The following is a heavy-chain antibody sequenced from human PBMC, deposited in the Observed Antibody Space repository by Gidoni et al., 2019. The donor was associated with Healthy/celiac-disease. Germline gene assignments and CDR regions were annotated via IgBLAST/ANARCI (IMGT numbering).Heavy chain of an antibody. CDR1: GGSFSGYY. J-gene: IGHJ4*02. Sequence: QVQLQQWGAGLLKPSETLSLTCAVYGGSFSGYYWSWIRQPPGKGLEWIGEINHSGSTNYNPSLKSRVTISVDTSKNQFSLKLSSVTAADTAVYYCARRGRLRGPFDYWGQGTLVTVSS. D-gene: IGHD4-17*01. CDR2: INHSGST. CDR3: ARRGRLRGPFDY. V-gene: IGHV4-34*01.